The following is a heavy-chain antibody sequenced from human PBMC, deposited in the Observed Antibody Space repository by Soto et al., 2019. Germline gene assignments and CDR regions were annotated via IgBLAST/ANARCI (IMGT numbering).Heavy chain of an antibody. CDR1: GFTFSDYA. J-gene: IGHJ4*02. CDR3: AKGRTYFDF. Sequence: EVVLLQSGGDLVQPGGSLRLSCEASGFTFSDYAMTWVRQAPGKGLEWVSDISDGDGDTHYADSVRGRFVISRDNSKNTLFLEMNRLRVEDAAVYYCAKGRTYFDFWGQGSPVTVSS. CDR2: ISDGDGDT. V-gene: IGHV3-23*01.